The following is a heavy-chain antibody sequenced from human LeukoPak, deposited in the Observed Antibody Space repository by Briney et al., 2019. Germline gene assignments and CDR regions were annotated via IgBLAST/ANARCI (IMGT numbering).Heavy chain of an antibody. CDR1: GGSISSGGYY. V-gene: IGHV4-30-2*01. CDR3: VRDGSSYRY. Sequence: SSQTLSLTCTVSGGSISSGGYYWSWIRQPPGKGLEWIGYIYHSGSTYYNPSLKSRVTISVDRSKNQFSLKLSSVTAADTAVYYCVRDGSSYRYWGQGTLVTVSS. CDR2: IYHSGST. J-gene: IGHJ4*02. D-gene: IGHD2-2*02.